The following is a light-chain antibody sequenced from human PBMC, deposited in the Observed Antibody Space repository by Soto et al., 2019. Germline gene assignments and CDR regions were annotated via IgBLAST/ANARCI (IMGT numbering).Light chain of an antibody. J-gene: IGKJ2*01. V-gene: IGKV3-11*01. CDR2: DVS. CDR3: QQRSNWPPYT. CDR1: QRVSSY. Sequence: EIVLTQSPATLSLSPGERATLACRASQRVSSYLACYQQKPGQPPRRLIYDVSNRATGIPARFSGSGSGTDVTLPISSLEPEDFAVYYCQQRSNWPPYTFGQGTKLEIK.